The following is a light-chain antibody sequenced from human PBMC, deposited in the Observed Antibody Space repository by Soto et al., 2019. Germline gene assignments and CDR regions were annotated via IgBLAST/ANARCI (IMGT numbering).Light chain of an antibody. Sequence: DIQMTQSPSTLSASVGDRVTITCRASQSISGWLAWYQQKPGKAPRLLIYDASSLKSGVPSRFRGSGSGTEFTLSISSLLPDDSATYYCQHFNSYSWAFGQGTKVEIK. CDR3: QHFNSYSWA. J-gene: IGKJ1*01. CDR2: DAS. V-gene: IGKV1-5*01. CDR1: QSISGW.